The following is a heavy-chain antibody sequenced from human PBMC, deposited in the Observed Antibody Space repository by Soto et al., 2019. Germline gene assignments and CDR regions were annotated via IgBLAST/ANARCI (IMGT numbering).Heavy chain of an antibody. J-gene: IGHJ4*02. CDR2: ISSSSGRT. Sequence: GGSLRLSCAAAGFTVDSYSINWVRQAPGKGLEWVSSISSSSGRTYYADSVKGRFTISRDNSKNTLFLQMNSLRAEDTAVYYCAKNPGYYYDSTGYHFDYWGQGTLVTVSS. CDR1: GFTVDSYS. D-gene: IGHD3-22*01. CDR3: AKNPGYYYDSTGYHFDY. V-gene: IGHV3-23*01.